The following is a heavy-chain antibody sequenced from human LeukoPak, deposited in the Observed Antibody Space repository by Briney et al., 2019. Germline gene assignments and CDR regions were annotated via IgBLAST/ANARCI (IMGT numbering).Heavy chain of an antibody. CDR1: GFTFIRYS. V-gene: IGHV3-21*01. D-gene: IGHD4-17*01. CDR2: ISSSSSYI. Sequence: GGSLRLPCAASGFTFIRYSMNWVRQAPGKGLEWVSSISSSSSYIHYADSVKGRFTISRDNAKNSLYLQMNSLRAEDTAVYYCARAYYGDFVWGQGTLVTVSS. CDR3: ARAYYGDFV. J-gene: IGHJ4*02.